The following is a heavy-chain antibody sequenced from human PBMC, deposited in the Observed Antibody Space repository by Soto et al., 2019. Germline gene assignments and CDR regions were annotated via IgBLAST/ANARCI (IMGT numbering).Heavy chain of an antibody. D-gene: IGHD3-22*01. CDR3: ARDGSGYSFDP. J-gene: IGHJ5*02. CDR2: IYYSGST. V-gene: IGHV4-30-4*01. CDR1: GGSISSGDYY. Sequence: SETLSLTCTVSGGSISSGDYYWSWIRQPPGKSLEWIGYIYYSGSTYYNPSLKSRVTISVDTSKNQFSLKLSSVTAADTAVYYCARDGSGYSFDPWGQGTLVTVSS.